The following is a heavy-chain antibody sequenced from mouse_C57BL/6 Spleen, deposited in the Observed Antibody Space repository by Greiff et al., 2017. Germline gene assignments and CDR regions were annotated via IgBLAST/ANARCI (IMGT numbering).Heavy chain of an antibody. CDR3: ARRCYYYGSSRDYSMDY. CDR1: GFTFSSYT. J-gene: IGHJ4*01. CDR2: ISGGGGNT. V-gene: IGHV5-9*01. Sequence: DVQLVESGGGLVKPGGSLKLSCAASGFTFSSYTMSWVRQTPEKRLEWVATISGGGGNTYYPDSVKGRFTISRDNAKNTLYLQMSRLRSEDTALYYCARRCYYYGSSRDYSMDYWGQGTSVTVSS. D-gene: IGHD1-1*01.